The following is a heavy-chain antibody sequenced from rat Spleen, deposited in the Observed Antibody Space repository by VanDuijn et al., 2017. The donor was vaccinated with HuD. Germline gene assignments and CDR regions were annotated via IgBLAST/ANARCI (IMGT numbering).Heavy chain of an antibody. CDR3: TRHDYSGVITNWFAY. CDR2: ISYDGIST. J-gene: IGHJ3*01. V-gene: IGHV5-29*01. D-gene: IGHD4-3*01. Sequence: EVQLVESGGGLVQPGRSLKLSCAASGFTFNNYGMAWVRQAPTKGLEWVATISYDGISTYYRDSVRGRFTISSDNAKTTLYLQMDSLRSEEPATYYCTRHDYSGVITNWFAYWGQGTLVTVSS. CDR1: GFTFNNYG.